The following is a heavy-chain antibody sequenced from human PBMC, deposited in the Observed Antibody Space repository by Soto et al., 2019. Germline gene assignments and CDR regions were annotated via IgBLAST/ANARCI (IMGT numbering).Heavy chain of an antibody. CDR1: GYSFTNYW. V-gene: IGHV5-51*01. D-gene: IGHD2-2*01. CDR3: AWMGVGYCSKCTCYFDN. CDR2: IYPGDSDT. J-gene: IGHJ4*02. Sequence: PGESLKISCKSSGYSFTNYWIGWVRQMPGKGPEWMGIIYPGDSDTRYSPSFQGQVTISADKSITTAYLQWSSLKASDTAIYWRAWMGVGYCSKCTCYFDNWGQGSLVTVSS.